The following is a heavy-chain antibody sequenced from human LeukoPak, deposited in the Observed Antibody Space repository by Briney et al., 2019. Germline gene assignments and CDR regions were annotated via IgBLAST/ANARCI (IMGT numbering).Heavy chain of an antibody. J-gene: IGHJ5*02. Sequence: PSETLSLTCAVYGGSFSGYYWSWIRQPPGKGLEWIGEINHSGSTNYNPSLKSRVTISVDTSKNQFSLKLSSVTAAYTAVYYCGRPMTTAKRFSDYTWSAPGGQGTLATVPS. CDR3: GRPMTTAKRFSDYTWSAP. CDR2: INHSGST. CDR1: GGSFSGYY. V-gene: IGHV4-34*01. D-gene: IGHD3-16*01.